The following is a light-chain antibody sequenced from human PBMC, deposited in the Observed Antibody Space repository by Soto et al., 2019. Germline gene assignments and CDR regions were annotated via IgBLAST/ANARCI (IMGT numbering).Light chain of an antibody. CDR1: QSVLHSSHNKNY. J-gene: IGKJ1*01. Sequence: DIVMTQSPDSLAVSLGERATINCKSSQSVLHSSHNKNYLAWYQQKPGQPPKLLIYWASTRKSGVPDRFNGSGSGTDFTLTISSLQAEDVAVYYCQHYYTTPRTFGQGTKVEIK. V-gene: IGKV4-1*01. CDR3: QHYYTTPRT. CDR2: WAS.